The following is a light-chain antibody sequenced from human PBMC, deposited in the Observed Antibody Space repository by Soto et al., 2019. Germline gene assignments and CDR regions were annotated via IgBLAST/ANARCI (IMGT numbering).Light chain of an antibody. CDR3: QQSYSTPPFT. Sequence: DIQMTQSPSSLSASVGDRVTITCRASQSISSYLNWYQQKPGKAPKLLIYAASSLQSGVPSRFSGSGSGTGFTLTISSLQPEDFATYYCQQSYSTPPFTFGPGTQVDIK. J-gene: IGKJ3*01. V-gene: IGKV1-39*01. CDR1: QSISSY. CDR2: AAS.